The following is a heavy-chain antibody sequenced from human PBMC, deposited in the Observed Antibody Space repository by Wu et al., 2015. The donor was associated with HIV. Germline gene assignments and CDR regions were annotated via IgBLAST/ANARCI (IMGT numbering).Heavy chain of an antibody. J-gene: IGHJ6*02. CDR1: GHTFIGYY. D-gene: IGHD5-18*01. Sequence: QVQLVQSGAEXKKPGASVKVSCKSSGHTFIGYYMHWVRQAPGQGLEWMGWINPNSGGTNYAQKFQGRVTMTRDRSISTAYMELSRLRFDDTAVYYCARAVDTVMVRCMDVWGQGTTVTVSS. V-gene: IGHV1-2*02. CDR2: INPNSGGT. CDR3: ARAVDTVMVRCMDV.